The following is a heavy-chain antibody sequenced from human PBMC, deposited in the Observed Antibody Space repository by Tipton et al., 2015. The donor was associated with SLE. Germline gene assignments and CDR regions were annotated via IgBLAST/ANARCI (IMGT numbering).Heavy chain of an antibody. J-gene: IGHJ3*02. CDR1: GFTFSNYP. Sequence: SLRLSCTASGFTFSNYPMSWVRQAPGKGLEWVSAISGSGYSTYYADSVKGRLTISRDNSKNTLFLQMNSLRAEDIAVYYCVKDGGDWYHDAFDIWGQGTMVTVPS. CDR2: ISGSGYST. D-gene: IGHD2-21*01. V-gene: IGHV3-23*01. CDR3: VKDGGDWYHDAFDI.